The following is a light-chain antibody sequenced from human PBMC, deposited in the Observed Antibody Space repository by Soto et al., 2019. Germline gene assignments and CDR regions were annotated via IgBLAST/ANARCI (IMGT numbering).Light chain of an antibody. J-gene: IGKJ5*01. CDR2: DAS. CDR3: QQRSIWPPIT. CDR1: QSVNNY. V-gene: IGKV3-11*01. Sequence: EIVLTQFPATLSLSPGERATLSCRASQSVNNYLAWYQQRPGQAPRLLVYDASNTATGVPARFSGSGSGTDLTLTISSLEPDEFAVYYCQQRSIWPPITFGQGTRLEMK.